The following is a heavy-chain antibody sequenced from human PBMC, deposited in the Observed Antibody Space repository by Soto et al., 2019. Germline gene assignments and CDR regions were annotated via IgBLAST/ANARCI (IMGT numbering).Heavy chain of an antibody. Sequence: SETLSLTCAVYGGSFSGYYWSWLRQPPGKGLEWIGEISHSGSTNYNPSLKSRVTISVDTSKNQFSLKLSSVTAADTAVYYCARTPPGYYCYMDVWGKGTTVTVSS. J-gene: IGHJ6*03. V-gene: IGHV4-34*01. CDR1: GGSFSGYY. CDR3: ARTPPGYYCYMDV. CDR2: ISHSGST.